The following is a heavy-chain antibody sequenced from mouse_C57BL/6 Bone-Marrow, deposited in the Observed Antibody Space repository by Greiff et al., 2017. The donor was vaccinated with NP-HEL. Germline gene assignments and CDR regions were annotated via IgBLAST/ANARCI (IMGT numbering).Heavy chain of an antibody. V-gene: IGHV1-52*01. CDR3: ARPSRNSYAMDY. D-gene: IGHD2-1*01. Sequence: VQLQQPGAELVRPGSSVKLSCKASGYTFTSYWMHWVKQRPIQGLEWIGNIDPSDSETHYNQKFKDKATLTVDKSSSTAYMQLSSLTSEDSAVYYCARPSRNSYAMDYWGQGTSVTVSS. J-gene: IGHJ4*01. CDR2: IDPSDSET. CDR1: GYTFTSYW.